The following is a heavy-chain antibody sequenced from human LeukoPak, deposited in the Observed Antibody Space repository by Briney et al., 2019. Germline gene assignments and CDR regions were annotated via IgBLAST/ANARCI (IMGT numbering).Heavy chain of an antibody. D-gene: IGHD4-17*01. CDR1: GGSISTYY. J-gene: IGHJ5*02. Sequence: ASETLSLTCTVSGGSISTYYWNWIRQPPGKGLEWVGYIHYSGNTNCNPSLKNRVTISVDTSKNQFSLKLTSVTAEDTAVYYCARDQDADSGIWFDPWGQGTLVTVSS. CDR2: IHYSGNT. V-gene: IGHV4-59*13. CDR3: ARDQDADSGIWFDP.